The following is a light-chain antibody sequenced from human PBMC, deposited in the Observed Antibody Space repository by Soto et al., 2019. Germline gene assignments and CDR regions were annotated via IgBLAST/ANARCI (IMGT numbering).Light chain of an antibody. CDR3: QQYKNWPRT. CDR1: ESVDIN. CDR2: GAS. J-gene: IGKJ1*01. V-gene: IGKV3-15*01. Sequence: EIVRTQSPATLSVSLGQRVTLSCRASESVDINLAWYQQKPGQAPRLLIYGASTRATDMPGTFSGRGSGTEFTLTISSLQSEDFAVYYCQQYKNWPRTFGQGTKVDIK.